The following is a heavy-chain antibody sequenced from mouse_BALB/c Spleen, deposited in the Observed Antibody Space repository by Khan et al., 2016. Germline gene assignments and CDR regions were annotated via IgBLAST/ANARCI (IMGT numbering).Heavy chain of an antibody. CDR1: GFDFSRYW. CDR2: INPDSSTI. J-gene: IGHJ3*01. D-gene: IGHD2-4*01. CDR3: ARREITGFAY. V-gene: IGHV4-1*02. Sequence: EVKLLESGGGLVQPGGSLKLSCAASGFDFSRYWMSWVRQAPGKGLEWIGEINPDSSTINYTPSLKDKFIISRDNAKNTLYLQMSKVRSEDTALYYCARREITGFAYWDQGTLVTVSA.